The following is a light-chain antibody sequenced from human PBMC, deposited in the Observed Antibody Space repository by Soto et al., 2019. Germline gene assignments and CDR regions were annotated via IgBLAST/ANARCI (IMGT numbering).Light chain of an antibody. CDR1: SSDVGGYNY. V-gene: IGLV2-14*01. CDR3: SSYTSSSTLG. J-gene: IGLJ2*01. Sequence: QSVLTQPASVSGSPGQAITSSCTGSSSDVGGYNYVSSYQQHPGKAPKLMIYEVSNRPSGISNRFSGSKSGDTASLTLSGLLAEDESDYYCSSYTSSSTLGFGGGTELTVL. CDR2: EVS.